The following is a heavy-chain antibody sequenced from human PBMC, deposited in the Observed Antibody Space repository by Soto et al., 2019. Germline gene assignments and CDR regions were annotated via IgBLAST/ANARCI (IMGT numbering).Heavy chain of an antibody. J-gene: IGHJ4*01. CDR2: IYYSGST. CDR3: ARHENSGYDSYCFDY. D-gene: IGHD5-12*01. Sequence: PSETLSRTSTACAGPISSSSYYWDGIRQPPGKGLEWIGRIYYSGSTYYNPSLKSRVTISVDTSKNQFSLKLSSVTAADTAVYYCARHENSGYDSYCFDYWRHRTLFPVPS. V-gene: IGHV4-39*01. CDR1: AGPISSSSYY.